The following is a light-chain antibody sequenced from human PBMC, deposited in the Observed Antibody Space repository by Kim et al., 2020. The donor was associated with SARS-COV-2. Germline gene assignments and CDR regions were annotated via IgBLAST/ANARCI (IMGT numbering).Light chain of an antibody. V-gene: IGLV10-54*01. CDR2: KNN. Sequence: QAGLTQPPSVCTRLRHTATLTCTGNSNNVGNQGAAWLQQHQGHPPKLRSYKNNNRASGISEGLSASRSGNTPSLTITGLQPEDEADYYCSAWDSSLSAWVFGGGTQLTVL. CDR3: SAWDSSLSAWV. J-gene: IGLJ3*02. CDR1: SNNVGNQG.